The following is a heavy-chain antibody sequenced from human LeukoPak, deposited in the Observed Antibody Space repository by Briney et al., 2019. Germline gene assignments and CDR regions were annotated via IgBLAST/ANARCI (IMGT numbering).Heavy chain of an antibody. J-gene: IGHJ4*02. CDR2: MNPNSGNT. CDR1: GYGFTAYY. Sequence: ASVKVSCKASGYGFTAYYMHWVRQATGQGLEWMGWMNPNSGNTGYALKFRGRVTMTGDTSISTAYMELSSLISEDTAVYYCARAIRNQLLSDHWGPGTLVTVSS. D-gene: IGHD2-2*01. CDR3: ARAIRNQLLSDH. V-gene: IGHV1-8*02.